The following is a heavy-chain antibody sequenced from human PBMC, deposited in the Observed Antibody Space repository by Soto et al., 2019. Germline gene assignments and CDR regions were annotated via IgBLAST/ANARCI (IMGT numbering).Heavy chain of an antibody. CDR2: INVYAGNT. CDR3: ARSWVTGKGGIDV. D-gene: IGHD3-16*01. CDR1: GYTFTSHG. J-gene: IGHJ6*02. V-gene: IGHV1-18*01. Sequence: ASVNVSSKASGYTFTSHGLSWVRQAPGQGLEWMGWINVYAGNTNYAQKFQGRVTMTTDTSTNTAYLDLWTLISDDTAVYYCARSWVTGKGGIDVWGQGTTVTVSS.